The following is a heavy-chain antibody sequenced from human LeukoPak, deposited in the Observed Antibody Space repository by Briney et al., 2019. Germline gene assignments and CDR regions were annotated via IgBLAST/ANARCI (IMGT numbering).Heavy chain of an antibody. Sequence: PSETLSLTCTVSGYSISSGYYWGWIRQPPGKGLEWIGSLYHSGSTYYNPSLKSRVTISIDTSKNQFSLKLSSVTAADTAVYYCAREGDIVGPHVWFDPWGQGTLVTVSS. CDR2: LYHSGST. V-gene: IGHV4-38-2*02. J-gene: IGHJ5*02. CDR1: GYSISSGYY. CDR3: AREGDIVGPHVWFDP. D-gene: IGHD5-12*01.